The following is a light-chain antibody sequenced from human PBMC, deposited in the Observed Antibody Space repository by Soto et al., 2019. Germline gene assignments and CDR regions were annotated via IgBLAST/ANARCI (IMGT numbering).Light chain of an antibody. CDR3: YSYTSRTTWV. CDR1: SSDVGRYNY. V-gene: IGLV2-14*01. CDR2: EVT. J-gene: IGLJ3*02. Sequence: QSVLTQPASVSGSPGQSITISCTGTSSDVGRYNYVSWYQHHPGKAPKVIIYEVTNRPSGISNRFSGSKSGNTASLTISGLQAEDEADYYCYSYTSRTTWVFGGGTKVTVL.